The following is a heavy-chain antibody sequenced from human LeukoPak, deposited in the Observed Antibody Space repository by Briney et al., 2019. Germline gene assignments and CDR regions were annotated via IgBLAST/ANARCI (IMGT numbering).Heavy chain of an antibody. CDR3: ARHTDSGSRHDAFDI. V-gene: IGHV4-59*08. CDR2: ISYSGST. D-gene: IGHD1-26*01. Sequence: SETLSLTCTVSGGSINNYYWSWIRQSPGKGLEWIGHISYSGSTNYNPSLKSRVTISVDTSKNQFSLKLSSVTAADTAVYYCARHTDSGSRHDAFDIWGQGTMVTVSS. CDR1: GGSINNYY. J-gene: IGHJ3*02.